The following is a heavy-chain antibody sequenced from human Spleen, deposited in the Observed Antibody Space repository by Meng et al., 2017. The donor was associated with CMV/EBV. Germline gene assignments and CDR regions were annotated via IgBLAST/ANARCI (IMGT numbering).Heavy chain of an antibody. CDR2: ILYDGSNK. Sequence: GGSLRLSCAASGFTLSNYAIPWVRRAPGKGLDWVAVILYDGSNKYYADSVKGRFTISRDNSKNTLYLQMDGLRVEDTAMYYCARARARSAWYVIDPWGQGTLVTVSS. V-gene: IGHV3-30-3*01. CDR1: GFTLSNYA. D-gene: IGHD6-19*01. J-gene: IGHJ5*02. CDR3: ARARARSAWYVIDP.